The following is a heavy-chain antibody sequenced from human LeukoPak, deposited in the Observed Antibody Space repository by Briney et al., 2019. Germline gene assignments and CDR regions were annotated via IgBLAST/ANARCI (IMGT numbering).Heavy chain of an antibody. Sequence: GGSLRLSCAASGFTFSSYSMNWVRQAPGKGLEWVSSISSSSYIYYAGSVKGRFTISRDNAKNSLYLQMNSLRAEDTAVYYCARGAYSSSSSFDYWGQGTLVTVSS. CDR3: ARGAYSSSSSFDY. CDR2: ISSSSYI. CDR1: GFTFSSYS. J-gene: IGHJ4*02. V-gene: IGHV3-21*01. D-gene: IGHD6-6*01.